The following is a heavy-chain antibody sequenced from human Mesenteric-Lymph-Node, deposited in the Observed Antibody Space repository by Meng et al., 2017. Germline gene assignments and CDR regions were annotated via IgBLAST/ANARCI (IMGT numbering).Heavy chain of an antibody. Sequence: EVPLGESGGGLVQTGGSLRLSCEASGFSFSSFWMHWVRQTPGKGLVWVSRVNDDETTKNYADSVKGRFIISRDNSKNTLYLQMDSLRAEDTAVYYCAKDLATMADWGQGTLVTVSS. CDR3: AKDLATMAD. J-gene: IGHJ4*02. D-gene: IGHD5-12*01. CDR1: GFSFSSFW. V-gene: IGHV3-74*01. CDR2: VNDDETTK.